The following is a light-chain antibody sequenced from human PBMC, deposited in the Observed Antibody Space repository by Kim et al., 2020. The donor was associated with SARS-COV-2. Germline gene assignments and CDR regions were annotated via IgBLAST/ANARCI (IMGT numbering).Light chain of an antibody. CDR1: QSVGYS. CDR2: GAS. Sequence: GDRVTITCRASQSVGYSLAWYQQKPGKAPKLLIYGASRLESGVPSRFSGSGSGTEFTLTISSLQPDDFATYYCQQYINYYTFGQGTKLEI. CDR3: QQYINYYT. J-gene: IGKJ2*01. V-gene: IGKV1-5*01.